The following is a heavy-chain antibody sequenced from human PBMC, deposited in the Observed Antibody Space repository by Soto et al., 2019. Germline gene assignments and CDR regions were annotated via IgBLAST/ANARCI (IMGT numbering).Heavy chain of an antibody. V-gene: IGHV4-61*01. CDR1: GGSVSSGSYY. CDR3: AGVPVEMATIGYYYCYGMDV. J-gene: IGHJ6*02. D-gene: IGHD5-12*01. CDR2: IYYSGST. Sequence: PSETLSLTCTVSGGSVSSGSYYWSWIRQPPGKGLEWIGYIYYSGSTNYNPSLKSRVTISVDTSKNQFSLKLSSVTAADTAVYYCAGVPVEMATIGYYYCYGMDVWGQGTTVTVSS.